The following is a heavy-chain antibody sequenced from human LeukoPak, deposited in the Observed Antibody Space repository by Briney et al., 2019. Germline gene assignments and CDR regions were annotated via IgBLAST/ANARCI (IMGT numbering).Heavy chain of an antibody. Sequence: SGGSLRLSCAASGFTFIDAWMSWVRQAPGKGLEWVGRIKSKAGGGTPDYAAPVKGRFTISRDDSQNTLYVQMDSLTTDDTAVYYCATIRDSSSWAFDYWGQGTLVTVSS. D-gene: IGHD6-13*01. CDR1: GFTFIDAW. CDR2: IKSKAGGGTP. J-gene: IGHJ4*02. V-gene: IGHV3-15*01. CDR3: ATIRDSSSWAFDY.